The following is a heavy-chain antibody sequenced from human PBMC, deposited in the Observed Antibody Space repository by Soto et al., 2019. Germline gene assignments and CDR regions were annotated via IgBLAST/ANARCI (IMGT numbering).Heavy chain of an antibody. Sequence: SVKVSCKASGGTFSSYAISWVRQAPGQGLEWMGGIIPIFGTANYAQKFQGRVTITADESTSTAYMELSSLRSEDTAVYYCASYGRVNGYNNAEYFQHRGQGTLVTVSS. J-gene: IGHJ1*01. CDR3: ASYGRVNGYNNAEYFQH. D-gene: IGHD4-4*01. CDR1: GGTFSSYA. CDR2: IIPIFGTA. V-gene: IGHV1-69*13.